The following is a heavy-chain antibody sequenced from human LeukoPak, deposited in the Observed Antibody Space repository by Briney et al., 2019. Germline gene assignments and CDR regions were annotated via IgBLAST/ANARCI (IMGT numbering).Heavy chain of an antibody. CDR3: ATGVGGLAFDY. J-gene: IGHJ4*02. V-gene: IGHV3-11*04. CDR2: ISSSGITK. D-gene: IGHD3-22*01. CDR1: GLTFSDYH. Sequence: GGSLRLSCVVSGLTFSDYHMSWIRQAPGKGLEWVSHISSSGITKYYTDSVRGRFTISRDNAKTSLYLQMNSLRADDTALYYCATGVGGLAFDYWGQGALVTVSS.